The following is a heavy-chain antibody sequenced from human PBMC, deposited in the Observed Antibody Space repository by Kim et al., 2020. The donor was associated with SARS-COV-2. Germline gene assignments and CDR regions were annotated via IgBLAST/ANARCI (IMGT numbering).Heavy chain of an antibody. J-gene: IGHJ4*02. D-gene: IGHD6-13*01. CDR1: GYTFTSYG. Sequence: ASVKVSCKASGYTFTSYGISWVRQAPGQGLEWMGWISAYNGNTNYAQKLQGRVTMTTDTSTSTAYMELRSLRSDDTAVYYCARDTAGYSSFTTDVPFDYWGQGTLVTVSS. CDR3: ARDTAGYSSFTTDVPFDY. V-gene: IGHV1-18*01. CDR2: ISAYNGNT.